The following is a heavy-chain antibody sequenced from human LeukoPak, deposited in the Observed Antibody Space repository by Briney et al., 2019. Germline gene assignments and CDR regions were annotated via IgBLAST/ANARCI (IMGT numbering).Heavy chain of an antibody. CDR3: ARHETKCRYCSGGSCYSCYYYYGMDV. D-gene: IGHD2-15*01. V-gene: IGHV5-51*01. Sequence: GESLKISCKGFGYTFTSYWIGWVRQMPGKGLEWMGTIYPGDSDTRYSPSFQGQVTISADKSISTAYLQWSSLKASDTAMYYCARHETKCRYCSGGSCYSCYYYYGMDVWGQGTTVTVSS. CDR1: GYTFTSYW. CDR2: IYPGDSDT. J-gene: IGHJ6*02.